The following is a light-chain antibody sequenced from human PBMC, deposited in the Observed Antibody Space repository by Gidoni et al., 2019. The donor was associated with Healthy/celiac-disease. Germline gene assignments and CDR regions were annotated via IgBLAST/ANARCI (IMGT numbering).Light chain of an antibody. CDR2: AAS. Sequence: DIQMTQSPSSLSASVGDRVTTTCRASQSTSIYLNWYQQKPGKAPKLLIYAASSLQSGVPSRFSGSGSGTDFTLNISSLQPEDFATYYCKQSYSTLSLTFGGGTKVEIK. CDR1: QSTSIY. J-gene: IGKJ4*01. CDR3: KQSYSTLSLT. V-gene: IGKV1-39*01.